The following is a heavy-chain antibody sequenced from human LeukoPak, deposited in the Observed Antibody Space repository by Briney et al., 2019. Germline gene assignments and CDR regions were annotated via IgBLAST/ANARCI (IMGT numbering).Heavy chain of an antibody. CDR3: ARAGYSMDTEYFQH. Sequence: GGSLRLSCAASGFTVSSNYMSWVRQAPGKGLEWVSIIYSGGSTYYTDSVRGRFIISRDISKNTLYLQMNSLRAEDTAVYYCARAGYSMDTEYFQHWGQGTLVTVSS. J-gene: IGHJ1*01. D-gene: IGHD5-18*01. V-gene: IGHV3-66*01. CDR1: GFTVSSNY. CDR2: IYSGGST.